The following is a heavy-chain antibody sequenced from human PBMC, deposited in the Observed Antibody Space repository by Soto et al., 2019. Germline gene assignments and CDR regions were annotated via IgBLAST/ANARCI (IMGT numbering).Heavy chain of an antibody. J-gene: IGHJ4*02. V-gene: IGHV3-53*01. CDR2: IYSGGST. CDR3: ASSGRITMVRGVYFDFDY. Sequence: VGSLRLSCAASGFTVSSNYMSWVRQAPGKGLGWVSVIYSGGSTYYADSVKGRFTISRDNSKNTLHLQMNSLRAEDTAVYYCASSGRITMVRGVYFDFDYWGQGTLVTVSS. D-gene: IGHD3-10*01. CDR1: GFTVSSNY.